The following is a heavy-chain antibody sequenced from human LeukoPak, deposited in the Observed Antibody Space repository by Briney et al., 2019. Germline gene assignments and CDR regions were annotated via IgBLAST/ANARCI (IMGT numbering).Heavy chain of an antibody. CDR3: AKKTRYFDWRGAFDI. V-gene: IGHV3-9*01. CDR2: IYWNSGSI. CDR1: GFTFDDYA. D-gene: IGHD3-9*01. Sequence: GRSLRLSCAASGFTFDDYAMHWVRQAPGKGLEWVSGIYWNSGSIGYADPVKGRFTISRDNAKNSLYLQMHSLRAEDTALYYCAKKTRYFDWRGAFDIWGEGGMVTVSS. J-gene: IGHJ3*02.